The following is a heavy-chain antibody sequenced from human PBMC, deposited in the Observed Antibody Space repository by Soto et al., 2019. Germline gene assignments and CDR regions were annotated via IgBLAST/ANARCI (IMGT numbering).Heavy chain of an antibody. CDR3: ARVRGYSDGLMDAFDY. CDR2: ISYDGSNK. V-gene: IGHV3-30-3*01. CDR1: GFTFSSYA. Sequence: QVQLVESGGGVVQPGRSLRLSCAASGFTFSSYAMHWVRQAPGKGLEWVAVISYDGSNKYYADSVKGRFTISRDNSKNTLYLQMNSLRAEDTAVYYCARVRGYSDGLMDAFDYWGQGTLVTVSS. D-gene: IGHD5-18*01. J-gene: IGHJ4*02.